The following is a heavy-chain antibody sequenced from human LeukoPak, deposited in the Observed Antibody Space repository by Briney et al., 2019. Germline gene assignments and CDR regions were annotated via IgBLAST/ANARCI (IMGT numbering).Heavy chain of an antibody. Sequence: SETLSLTCTVSGGSISRYYWSWIRQPPGKGLEWIGYIYYSGSTNYNPSLKSRVTISVDTSKNQFSLKLSSVTAADTAVYYCARVIYYDSSGYYSRYYYYYMDVWGKGTTVTVSS. V-gene: IGHV4-59*01. CDR2: IYYSGST. J-gene: IGHJ6*03. CDR3: ARVIYYDSSGYYSRYYYYYMDV. D-gene: IGHD3-22*01. CDR1: GGSISRYY.